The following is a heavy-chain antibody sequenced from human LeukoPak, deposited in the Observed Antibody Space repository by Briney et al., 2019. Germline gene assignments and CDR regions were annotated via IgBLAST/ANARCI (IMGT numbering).Heavy chain of an antibody. CDR3: ARPGYTYVYYPSRDPDYFDY. V-gene: IGHV4-39*01. CDR1: GGSISGSNYY. CDR2: IYYSGDT. Sequence: SETLSLTCIVSGGSISGSNYYWGWIRQPPGKGLEWIGSIYYSGDTYYNPSLKSRVTMSVDTSKDQFSLKLSAVTAADTAVYYCARPGYTYVYYPSRDPDYFDYWGQGTLVTVSS. J-gene: IGHJ4*02. D-gene: IGHD5-18*01.